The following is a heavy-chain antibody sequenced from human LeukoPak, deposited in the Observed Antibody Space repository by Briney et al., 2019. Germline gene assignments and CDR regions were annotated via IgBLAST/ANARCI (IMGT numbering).Heavy chain of an antibody. Sequence: GGSLRLSCAASGFSFSSYGMHWVRQAPGKGLEWVAVIWYDGSNKYYADSVKGRFTISRDNSKNTLYLQMNSLRAEDTAVYYCARSGLFYGPGSHFDYWGQGTLVTVSS. CDR2: IWYDGSNK. V-gene: IGHV3-33*01. CDR3: ARSGLFYGPGSHFDY. CDR1: GFSFSSYG. J-gene: IGHJ4*02. D-gene: IGHD3-10*01.